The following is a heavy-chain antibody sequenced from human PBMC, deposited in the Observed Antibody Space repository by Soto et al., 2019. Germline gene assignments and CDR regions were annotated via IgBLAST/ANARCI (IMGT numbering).Heavy chain of an antibody. J-gene: IGHJ5*02. V-gene: IGHV1-18*01. D-gene: IGHD6-13*01. Sequence: GASVKVSCKASGYTFTSYGISWVRQAPGQGFEWMGWISAYNGNTNYAQKLQGRVTMTTDTSTSTAYMELRSLRSDDTAVYYCARVLLSRSSWYRWFDPWGQGTLVTVSS. CDR3: ARVLLSRSSWYRWFDP. CDR2: ISAYNGNT. CDR1: GYTFTSYG.